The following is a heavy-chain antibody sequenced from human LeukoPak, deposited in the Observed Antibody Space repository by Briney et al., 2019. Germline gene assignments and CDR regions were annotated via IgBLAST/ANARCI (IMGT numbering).Heavy chain of an antibody. CDR1: GGSFSGYY. D-gene: IGHD4-23*01. CDR3: ARGYDYGGNSGGFDY. J-gene: IGHJ4*02. V-gene: IGHV4-34*01. Sequence: PSETLSRTCAVYGGSFSGYYWSWIRQPPGKGLEWIGEINHSGSTNYNPSLKSRVTISVDTSKNQFSLKLSSVTAADTAVYYCARGYDYGGNSGGFDYWGQGTLVTVSS. CDR2: INHSGST.